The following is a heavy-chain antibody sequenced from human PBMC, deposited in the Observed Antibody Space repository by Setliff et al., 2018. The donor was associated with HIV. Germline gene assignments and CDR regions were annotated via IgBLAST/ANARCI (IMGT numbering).Heavy chain of an antibody. D-gene: IGHD5-12*01. J-gene: IGHJ4*02. CDR1: RDSINGHW. V-gene: IGHV4-59*11. CDR2: IHYSGRT. CDR3: ARDRGRGYDYPIQGYFDD. Sequence: SETLSLTCTVSRDSINGHWWSWIRQPPGKGLEWTGSIHYSGRTYYNPSLKSRVTISVDTSKNHFSLKLTSVTAADTAVYYCARDRGRGYDYPIQGYFDDWGQGTLDTVSS.